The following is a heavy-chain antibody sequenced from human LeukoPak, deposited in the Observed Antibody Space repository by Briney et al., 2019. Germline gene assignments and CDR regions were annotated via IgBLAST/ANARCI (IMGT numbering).Heavy chain of an antibody. V-gene: IGHV3-30*02. Sequence: GGSLRLSCAASGFTFNDYYMSWIRQAPGKGLECVAVIWYDGSNKYYADSVKGRFTISRDNSKNTLYLQMNSLRAEDTAVYYCAKDGIQLWDTYYYYGMDVWGQGTTVTVSS. CDR1: GFTFNDYY. CDR3: AKDGIQLWDTYYYYGMDV. J-gene: IGHJ6*02. CDR2: IWYDGSNK. D-gene: IGHD5-18*01.